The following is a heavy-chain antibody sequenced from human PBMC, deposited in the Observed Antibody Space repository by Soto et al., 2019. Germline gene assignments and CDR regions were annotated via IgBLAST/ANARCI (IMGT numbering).Heavy chain of an antibody. Sequence: SVKVSCKASGGTFSSHAISWERHAPGQGLEWMGGIIPVFDTPTYAQKFQRRVTITAHESTTTAYLELSIVRSEDTATYYCAGGRDSGNSSSYCVYCRIMDVWALGTTVTVSS. J-gene: IGHJ6*02. D-gene: IGHD3-22*01. CDR1: GGTFSSHA. V-gene: IGHV1-69*13. CDR3: AGGRDSGNSSSYCVYCRIMDV. CDR2: IIPVFDTP.